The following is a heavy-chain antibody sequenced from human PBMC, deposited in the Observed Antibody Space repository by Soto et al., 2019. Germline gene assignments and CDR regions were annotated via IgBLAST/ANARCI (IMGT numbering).Heavy chain of an antibody. J-gene: IGHJ6*03. D-gene: IGHD5-18*01. Sequence: EVQLVESGGGLVKPGGSLRLSCAASGFTFSSYSMNWVRQAPGKGLEWVSSISSSSSYIYYADSVKGRFTISRDNAKNSLYLQMNSLRAEDTAVYYCASARGYGYGYNYYYYYMDVWGKGTTVTVSS. CDR3: ASARGYGYGYNYYYYYMDV. V-gene: IGHV3-21*01. CDR1: GFTFSSYS. CDR2: ISSSSSYI.